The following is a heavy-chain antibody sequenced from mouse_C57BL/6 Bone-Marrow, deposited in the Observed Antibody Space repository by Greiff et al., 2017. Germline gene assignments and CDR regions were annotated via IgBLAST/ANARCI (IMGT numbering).Heavy chain of an antibody. V-gene: IGHV1-74*01. CDR1: GYTFTSYW. J-gene: IGHJ3*01. CDR3: AIFLTLDPFAY. D-gene: IGHD5-1*01. Sequence: QVQLQQPGAELVKPGASVKVSCKASGYTFTSYWMHWVKQRPGQGLEWIGRIHPSDSDTNYNQKFKGKATLTVDKSSSTAYMQLSSLTSEDSAVXYCAIFLTLDPFAYWGQGTLVTVSA. CDR2: IHPSDSDT.